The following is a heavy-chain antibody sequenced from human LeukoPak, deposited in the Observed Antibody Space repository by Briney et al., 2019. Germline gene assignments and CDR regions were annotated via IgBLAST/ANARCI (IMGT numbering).Heavy chain of an antibody. Sequence: ASVKVSCRSSGGTFNTHIFNWVRQAPGQGLEWMGRITPIIGTTKYAQRFQGRVTITADTSTSTAYLELRGLTYDDSAVYYCTRVTLRGSKYNWFDPWGQGTRVSVSS. CDR2: ITPIIGTT. CDR1: GGTFNTHI. D-gene: IGHD1-26*01. CDR3: TRVTLRGSKYNWFDP. J-gene: IGHJ5*02. V-gene: IGHV1-69*08.